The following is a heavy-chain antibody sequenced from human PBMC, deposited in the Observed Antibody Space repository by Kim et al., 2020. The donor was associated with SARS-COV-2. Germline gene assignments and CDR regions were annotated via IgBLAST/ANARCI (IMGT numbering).Heavy chain of an antibody. V-gene: IGHV3-21*01. CDR3: ARDSCSSTSCYTASFDY. J-gene: IGHJ4*02. D-gene: IGHD2-2*02. Sequence: GGSLRLSCAASGFTFSSYSMNWVRQAPGKGLEWVSSISSSSSYIYYADSVKGRFTISRDNAKNSLYLQMNSLRAEDTAVYYCARDSCSSTSCYTASFDYWGQGTLVTVSS. CDR2: ISSSSSYI. CDR1: GFTFSSYS.